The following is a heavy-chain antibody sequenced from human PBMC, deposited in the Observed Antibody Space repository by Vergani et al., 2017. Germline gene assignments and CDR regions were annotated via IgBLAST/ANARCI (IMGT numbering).Heavy chain of an antibody. CDR1: GYTFTSSD. J-gene: IGHJ4*02. CDR3: AGGRQCVWGSYRTIYFDY. V-gene: IGHV1-8*03. D-gene: IGHD3-16*02. Sequence: QVQLVQSGAEVKKPGASVKVSCKASGYTFTSSDINWVRQATGQGLEWMGWMNPNSGNTGYAQKFQGRVTITRNTSISTAYMELSSLRSEDTAVYYCAGGRQCVWGSYRTIYFDYWGQGTLVTVSS. CDR2: MNPNSGNT.